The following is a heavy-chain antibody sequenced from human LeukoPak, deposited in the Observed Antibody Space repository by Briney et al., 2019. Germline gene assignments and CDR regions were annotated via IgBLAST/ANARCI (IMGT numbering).Heavy chain of an antibody. CDR3: ARDGSSSPFDY. V-gene: IGHV4-61*02. J-gene: IGHJ4*02. CDR1: GGSISSGSYY. Sequence: SQTLSLTCTVSGGSISSGSYYWSWIRQPAGKGLEWIGRIYTSGSTNYNPSLKSRVTISVDTSKNQFSLNLSSVTAADTAVYYCARDGSSSPFDYWGQGTLVTVSS. D-gene: IGHD6-13*01. CDR2: IYTSGST.